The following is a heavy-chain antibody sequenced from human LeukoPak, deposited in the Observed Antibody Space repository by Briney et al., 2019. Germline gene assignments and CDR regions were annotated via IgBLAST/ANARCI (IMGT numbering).Heavy chain of an antibody. CDR1: GGSFSGYY. CDR3: ARGRGPNY. J-gene: IGHJ4*02. V-gene: IGHV4-34*01. Sequence: SETLSLTCAVYGGSFSGYYWSWIRQPPGKGLEWIGEINHSGSTNYNPSLKSRVTISVDTSKNQFSLKLSSVTAADTAVYYCARGRGPNYWGQGTLVTVSS. CDR2: INHSGST.